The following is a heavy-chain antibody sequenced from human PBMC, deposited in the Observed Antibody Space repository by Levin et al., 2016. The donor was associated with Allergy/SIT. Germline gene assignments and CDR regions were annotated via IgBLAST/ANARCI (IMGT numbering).Heavy chain of an antibody. Sequence: SETLSLTCAVSGGSISSSNWWSWVRQPPGKGLEWIGEIYHSGSTNYNPSLKSRVTISVDKSKNQFSLKLSSVTAADTAVYYCARGDYGSGSPSNFDYWGQGTLVTVSS. CDR3: ARGDYGSGSPSNFDY. CDR1: GGSISSSNW. J-gene: IGHJ4*02. CDR2: IYHSGST. D-gene: IGHD3-10*01. V-gene: IGHV4-4*02.